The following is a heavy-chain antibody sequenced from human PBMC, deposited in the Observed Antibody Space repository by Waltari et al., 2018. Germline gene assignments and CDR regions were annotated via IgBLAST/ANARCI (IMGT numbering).Heavy chain of an antibody. CDR1: GGSFSGYY. CDR3: ARRYCTNGVSGRGFYFDY. Sequence: QVQLQQWGAGLLKPSETLSLTCAVYGGSFSGYYWSWLRQPPGKGLGWIGEINHSGSTNYNPSLKSRVTISVDTSKNQFSLKLSSVTAADTAVYYCARRYCTNGVSGRGFYFDYWGQGTLVTVSS. V-gene: IGHV4-34*01. J-gene: IGHJ4*02. CDR2: INHSGST. D-gene: IGHD2-8*01.